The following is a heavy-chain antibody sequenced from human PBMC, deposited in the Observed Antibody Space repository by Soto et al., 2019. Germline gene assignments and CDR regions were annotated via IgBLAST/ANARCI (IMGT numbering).Heavy chain of an antibody. Sequence: PGGSLRLSCAASGFTFDDYAMHWVRQAPGKGLEWVAGISWDSSSKYYADSVKGRFTISRDNSKNTLYLQMNSLRAEDTAVYYCARDVSYYYGSGSYYYYYGMDVWGQGTTVTVSS. CDR2: ISWDSSSK. CDR3: ARDVSYYYGSGSYYYYYGMDV. D-gene: IGHD3-10*01. V-gene: IGHV3-9*01. CDR1: GFTFDDYA. J-gene: IGHJ6*02.